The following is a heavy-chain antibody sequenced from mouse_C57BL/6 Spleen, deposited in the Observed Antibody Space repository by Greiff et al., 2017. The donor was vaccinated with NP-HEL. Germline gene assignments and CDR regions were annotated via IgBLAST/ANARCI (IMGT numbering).Heavy chain of an antibody. V-gene: IGHV1-26*01. CDR2: INPNNGGT. CDR1: GYTFTDYY. Sequence: EVQLQQSGPELVKPGASVKISCKASGYTFTDYYMNWVKQSHGKSLEWIGDINPNNGGTSYNQKFKGKATLTVDKSSSTAYMELRSLTSEDSAVYYCARDWEWGYWGQGTTLTVSS. CDR3: ARDWEWGY. J-gene: IGHJ2*01. D-gene: IGHD4-1*01.